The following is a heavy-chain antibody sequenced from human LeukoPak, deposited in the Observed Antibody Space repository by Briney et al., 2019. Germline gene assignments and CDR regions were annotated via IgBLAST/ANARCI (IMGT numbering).Heavy chain of an antibody. J-gene: IGHJ4*02. V-gene: IGHV1-69*04. D-gene: IGHD4-23*01. CDR3: ARDTSLTTVVRGFDY. CDR1: GGTFSSYA. CDR2: IIPILGIA. Sequence: ASVKVSCNASGGTFSSYAISWVRQAPGQGLEWMGRIIPILGIANYAQKFQGRVTITADKSTSTAYMELSSLRSEDTAVYYCARDTSLTTVVRGFDYWGQGTLVTVSS.